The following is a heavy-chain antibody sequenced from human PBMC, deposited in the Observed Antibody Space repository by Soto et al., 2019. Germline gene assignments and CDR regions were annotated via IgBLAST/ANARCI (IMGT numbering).Heavy chain of an antibody. CDR1: GFIFRSYG. J-gene: IGHJ2*01. CDR2: ISYDGSNK. V-gene: IGHV3-30*18. CDR3: AKGTTVAPGRYIEL. D-gene: IGHD1-1*01. Sequence: QEHLVESGGGVVPPGRSLSLSCAASGFIFRSYGIHWVRQAPGTGLEWVAVISYDGSNKYYADSMKGRFTISRDNSKNTLYRQVNSLKGEDTAVDYCAKGTTVAPGRYIELWGRGTPVTVAA.